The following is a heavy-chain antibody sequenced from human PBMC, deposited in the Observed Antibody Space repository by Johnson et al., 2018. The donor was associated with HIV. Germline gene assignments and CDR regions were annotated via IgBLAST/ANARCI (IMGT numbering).Heavy chain of an antibody. Sequence: VQLVESGGGVVRPGGSLRLSCAASGFTFDDYGMSWVRQAPGKGLDWVSGINWNGGNTGYADSVKGRFTISRDNAKNSLDLQMNSLRAEDTALYYCAAYYDSSGYPRFGDAFDIWGQGTMVTVS. V-gene: IGHV3-20*04. D-gene: IGHD3-22*01. J-gene: IGHJ3*02. CDR3: AAYYDSSGYPRFGDAFDI. CDR1: GFTFDDYG. CDR2: INWNGGNT.